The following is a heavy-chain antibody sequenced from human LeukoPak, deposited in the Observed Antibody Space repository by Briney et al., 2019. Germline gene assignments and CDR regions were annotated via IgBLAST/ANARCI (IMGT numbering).Heavy chain of an antibody. CDR3: GRSDYGDYGITY. D-gene: IGHD4-17*01. Sequence: ASVTVSCTASGYTFTIYAMYWVRQAPGQRLEWMGWINAGNGNTKYSQKFQGRVTITRDTSASTVYMELTSLRSEDTAVYYCGRSDYGDYGITYWGQGTLVTVSS. CDR2: INAGNGNT. V-gene: IGHV1-3*01. J-gene: IGHJ4*02. CDR1: GYTFTIYA.